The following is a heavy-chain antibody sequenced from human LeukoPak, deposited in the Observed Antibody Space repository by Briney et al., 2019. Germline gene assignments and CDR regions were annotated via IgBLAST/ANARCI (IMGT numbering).Heavy chain of an antibody. V-gene: IGHV3-33*01. CDR1: GCMFGNYG. CDR2: IWYDGSKK. CDR3: ARGLQPPVLYGMDV. D-gene: IGHD4-11*01. Sequence: GGSLRLSCAASGCMFGNYGMHWVRQAPGQGLEWVALIWYDGSKKYYADSVKGRFTVSRDNSENTLYLQMNSLRADDTAVYYCARGLQPPVLYGMDVWGQGTTVTVSS. J-gene: IGHJ6*02.